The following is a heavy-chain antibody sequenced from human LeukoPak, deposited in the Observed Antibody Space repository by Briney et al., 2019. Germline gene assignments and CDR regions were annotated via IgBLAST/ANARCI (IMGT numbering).Heavy chain of an antibody. Sequence: SETLSLTCTVSGGSISSTTYYWAWIRQPPGMGLEWIGSVYYGETTYYNPSLESRVTISVDTSKNQFSLRLNSVTAADTAVYYCARHEASYFYYYLVVWGAGTTVIVSS. CDR2: VYYGETT. V-gene: IGHV4-39*01. CDR3: ARHEASYFYYYLVV. CDR1: GGSISSTTYY. J-gene: IGHJ6*03.